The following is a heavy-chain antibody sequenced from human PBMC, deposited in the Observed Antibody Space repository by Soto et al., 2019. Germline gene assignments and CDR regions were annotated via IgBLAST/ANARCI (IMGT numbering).Heavy chain of an antibody. D-gene: IGHD6-13*01. CDR3: ARDLKGKKAAEPFDP. CDR1: GGTFSSYT. Sequence: SVKVSCKASGGTFSSYTISWVRQAPGQGLEWMGRIIPILGIANYAQKFQGRVTITADKSTSTAYMELSSLRSEDTAVYYCARDLKGKKAAEPFDPWGQGTLVTVSS. J-gene: IGHJ5*02. V-gene: IGHV1-69*04. CDR2: IIPILGIA.